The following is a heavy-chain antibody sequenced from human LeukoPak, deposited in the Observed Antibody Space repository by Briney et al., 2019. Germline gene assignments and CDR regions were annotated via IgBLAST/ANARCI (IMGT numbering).Heavy chain of an antibody. CDR1: GGSVRSGTYY. CDR2: KYSSGST. CDR3: ARQKIGMATISTFEY. Sequence: KPSETLSLTCTVSGGSVRSGTYYWGWIRQPPGKGLEWIGSKYSSGSTYYNPSLKSRVTISVDTSENQVSLKLSSVTAADTAVYYCARQKIGMATISTFEYWGQGTLVTVSS. J-gene: IGHJ4*02. V-gene: IGHV4-39*01. D-gene: IGHD5-24*01.